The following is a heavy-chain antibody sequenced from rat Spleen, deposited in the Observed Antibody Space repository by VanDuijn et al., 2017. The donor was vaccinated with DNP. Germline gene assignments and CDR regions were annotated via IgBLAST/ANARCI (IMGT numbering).Heavy chain of an antibody. V-gene: IGHV5-17*01. Sequence: EVQLVESGGGLVQPGRSLKLSCAASGFTFSDYAMAWVRQAPKKGLEWVATISYDGSRTYYRDSVKGRFTIPRDNAKSTLYLQMDSLRSEDTATYYCARRSSSYIFDYWGQGVMVTVSS. D-gene: IGHD1-2*01. J-gene: IGHJ2*01. CDR1: GFTFSDYA. CDR3: ARRSSSYIFDY. CDR2: ISYDGSRT.